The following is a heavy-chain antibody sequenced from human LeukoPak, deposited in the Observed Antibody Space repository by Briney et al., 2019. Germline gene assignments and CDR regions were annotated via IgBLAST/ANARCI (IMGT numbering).Heavy chain of an antibody. CDR3: ARPGKYYYDSSGCPDY. J-gene: IGHJ4*02. CDR1: GFTFSSYA. D-gene: IGHD3-22*01. Sequence: PGRSLRLSCAASGFTFSSYAMHWVRQAPGKGLEWVAVISYDGSNKYYADSVKGRFTISRDNSKNTLYLQMNSLRAEDTAVYYCARPGKYYYDSSGCPDYWGQGTLVTVSS. CDR2: ISYDGSNK. V-gene: IGHV3-30*04.